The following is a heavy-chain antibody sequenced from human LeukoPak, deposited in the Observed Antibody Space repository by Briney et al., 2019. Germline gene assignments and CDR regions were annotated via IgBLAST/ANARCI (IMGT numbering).Heavy chain of an antibody. J-gene: IGHJ5*02. CDR1: GYTFTGYY. CDR3: ARDFVVVPAARWNWFDP. CDR2: INPNSGGT. V-gene: IGHV1-2*02. D-gene: IGHD2-2*01. Sequence: ASVTVSFTASGYTFTGYYMHWVRQAPGQGLEWMGWINPNSGGTNYAQKFQGRVTMTRDTSISTAYMELSRLRSDDTAVYYCARDFVVVPAARWNWFDPWGQGTLVTVSS.